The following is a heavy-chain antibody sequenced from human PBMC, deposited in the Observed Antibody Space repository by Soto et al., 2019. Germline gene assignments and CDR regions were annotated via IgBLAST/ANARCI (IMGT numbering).Heavy chain of an antibody. CDR1: GGSISSSSYY. V-gene: IGHV4-39*01. CDR2: IYYSGST. D-gene: IGHD4-17*01. CDR3: ARQVRRSVDYGDYTDYYGMDV. J-gene: IGHJ6*02. Sequence: SETLSLTCTVSGGSISSSSYYWGWIRQPPGKGLEWIGSIYYSGSTYYNPSLKSRVTISVDTSKNQFSLKLSSVTAADTAVYYCARQVRRSVDYGDYTDYYGMDVWGQGTTVTV.